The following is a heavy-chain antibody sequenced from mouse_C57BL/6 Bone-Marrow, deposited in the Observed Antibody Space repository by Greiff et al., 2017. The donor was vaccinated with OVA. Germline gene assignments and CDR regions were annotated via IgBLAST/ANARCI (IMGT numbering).Heavy chain of an antibody. CDR3: ARAFELLRYPGAY. V-gene: IGHV1-64*01. CDR1: GYTFTSYW. D-gene: IGHD1-1*01. Sequence: VQLQQPGAELVKPGASVKLSCKASGYTFTSYWMHWVKQRPGQGLEWIGMIHPNSGSTNYNEKFKSKATLTVDKSSSTAYMQLSSLTSEDSAVYYCARAFELLRYPGAYWGQGTLVTVSA. CDR2: IHPNSGST. J-gene: IGHJ3*01.